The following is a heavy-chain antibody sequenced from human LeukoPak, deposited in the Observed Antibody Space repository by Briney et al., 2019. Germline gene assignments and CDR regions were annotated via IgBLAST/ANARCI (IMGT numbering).Heavy chain of an antibody. CDR2: IQQHGSET. V-gene: IGHV3-7*01. CDR1: GFTFSSHA. Sequence: GGSLRLSCAASGFTFSSHAMNWGRQAPGKGLEWVANIQQHGSETYYGDSVKGRFTISRDNAKNSLYLQMNSLRAEDTAVYYCATYSSSNGREFQYWGQGTLVTVSS. D-gene: IGHD2-2*01. CDR3: ATYSSSNGREFQY. J-gene: IGHJ1*01.